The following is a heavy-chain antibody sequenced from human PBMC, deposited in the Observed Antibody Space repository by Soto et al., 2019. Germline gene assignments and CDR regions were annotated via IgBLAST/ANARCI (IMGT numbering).Heavy chain of an antibody. CDR1: GGCISSGDYY. CDR2: IYYSGST. Sequence: QVQLQESRPGLVKPSQTLSLTCTVSGGCISSGDYYWSWIRQPPGKGLEWIGYIYYSGSTYYNPSLKSRVTISVDTSKNQFSLKLSSVTAADTAVYYCARDWGYSSSFGFGNWVDPWGQGTLVTVSS. D-gene: IGHD6-6*01. CDR3: ARDWGYSSSFGFGNWVDP. V-gene: IGHV4-30-4*01. J-gene: IGHJ5*02.